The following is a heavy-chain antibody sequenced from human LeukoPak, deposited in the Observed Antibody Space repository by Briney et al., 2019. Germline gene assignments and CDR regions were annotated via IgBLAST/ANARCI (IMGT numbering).Heavy chain of an antibody. CDR1: GYSFTSYW. V-gene: IGHV5-51*01. CDR3: ARHTTVGGGLRFDY. J-gene: IGHJ4*02. D-gene: IGHD4-23*01. Sequence: GEPLKISCKGSGYSFTSYWIGWVRQMPGKGLEYMGIICPGDSDTRYSQSFQGQVTISADKSITTAYLQWSSLKASDTAMYYCARHTTVGGGLRFDYWGQGTLVSVSS. CDR2: ICPGDSDT.